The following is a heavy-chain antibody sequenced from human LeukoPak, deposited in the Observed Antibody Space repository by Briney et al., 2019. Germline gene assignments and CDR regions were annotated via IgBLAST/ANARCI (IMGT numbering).Heavy chain of an antibody. J-gene: IGHJ4*02. CDR2: IIPIFGTA. V-gene: IGHV1-69*01. CDR1: GGTFSSYA. CDR3: ARDAPPSSWDPFDY. D-gene: IGHD6-13*01. Sequence: SVKVSCKASGGTFSSYAISWVRQAPGQGLEWMGGIIPIFGTANYAQKFQGRVTITADESTGTAYMELSSLRSEDTAVYYCARDAPPSSWDPFDYWGQGTLVTVSS.